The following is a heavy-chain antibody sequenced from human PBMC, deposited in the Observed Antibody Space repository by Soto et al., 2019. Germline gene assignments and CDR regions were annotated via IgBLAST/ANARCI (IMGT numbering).Heavy chain of an antibody. J-gene: IGHJ6*02. V-gene: IGHV4-28*01. Sequence: SETLSLTCTVSQYSISSTNWWAWIRQPPGMGLEWIGFIYYNGITYYNPALTSRVTMSVDTSRDQFSLKLSSVTTVDTAVYYCAKTEPEGSPPVGQFGMDVWGQGTTVTVSS. CDR3: AKTEPEGSPPVGQFGMDV. CDR2: IYYNGIT. D-gene: IGHD3-10*01. CDR1: QYSISSTNW.